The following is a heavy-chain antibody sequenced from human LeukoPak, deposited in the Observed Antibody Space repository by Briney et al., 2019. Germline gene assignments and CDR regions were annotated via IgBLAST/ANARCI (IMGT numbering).Heavy chain of an antibody. CDR3: ARDAGQLYFDY. Sequence: GASVKVSCKASGYTFTSYDINWVRQAAGQGLEWKGRINPNSGGTNYAQEFQGRVTMTWDTSISTAYMDLSRLTFDDTAVYYCARDAGQLYFDYWGQGALVTVSS. CDR2: INPNSGGT. D-gene: IGHD5-18*01. CDR1: GYTFTSYD. J-gene: IGHJ4*02. V-gene: IGHV1-2*06.